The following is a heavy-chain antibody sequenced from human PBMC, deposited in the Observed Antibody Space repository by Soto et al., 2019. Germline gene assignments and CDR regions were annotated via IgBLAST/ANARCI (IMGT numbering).Heavy chain of an antibody. CDR3: AWDTRGYFDY. V-gene: IGHV4-30-4*01. CDR2: IYYSGST. CDR1: GGSISSGDYY. J-gene: IGHJ4*02. Sequence: QVQLQESGPGLVKPSQTLSLTCTVSGGSISSGDYYWSWIRQPPGQGLEWIGYIYYSGSTYYNPCLTSRVTISVDTSKHQFSLELSSVTAADTAVYYCAWDTRGYFDYWGQGTLVTVSS.